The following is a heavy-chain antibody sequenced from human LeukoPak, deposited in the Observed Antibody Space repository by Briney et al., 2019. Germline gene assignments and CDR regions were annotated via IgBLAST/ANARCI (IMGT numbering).Heavy chain of an antibody. D-gene: IGHD2-2*01. J-gene: IGHJ4*02. Sequence: GGSLRLSCAASGFTFTSYAMSWVRQAPGKGLEWVSVISTDGGGTYYADSVKGRFTISRDNSKNTVYLQMNSLRAEDTAVYYCAKDLYCSSTSCYEAVYWGQGTLVTVSS. CDR1: GFTFTSYA. CDR2: ISTDGGGT. V-gene: IGHV3-23*01. CDR3: AKDLYCSSTSCYEAVY.